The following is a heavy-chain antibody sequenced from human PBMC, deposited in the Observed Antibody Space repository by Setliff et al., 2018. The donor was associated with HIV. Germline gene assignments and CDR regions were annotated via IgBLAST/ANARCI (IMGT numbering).Heavy chain of an antibody. J-gene: IGHJ3*02. CDR3: ARGESTIFGRI. CDR1: GGTFSSYA. Sequence: GASVKVSCKASGGTFSSYAISWVRQAPGQGLEWMGWINPNSGGTTYAQKFQGRVTMTRDTSISTAYMELSSLRSEDTAVYYCARGESTIFGRIWGQGTMVTVSS. D-gene: IGHD3-3*01. CDR2: INPNSGGT. V-gene: IGHV1-2*02.